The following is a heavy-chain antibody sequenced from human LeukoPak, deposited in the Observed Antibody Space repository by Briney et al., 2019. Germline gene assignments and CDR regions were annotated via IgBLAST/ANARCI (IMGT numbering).Heavy chain of an antibody. Sequence: ASVKVSCKASGYTFTSYYMHWVRQAPGQGLEWMGWMNPNSGNTGYAQKVQDRVTMTRNTSISTAYMELSSLRSEDTAVYYCARDFFNSYDRGTWGQGTLVTVSS. V-gene: IGHV1-8*02. D-gene: IGHD3-22*01. J-gene: IGHJ5*02. CDR2: MNPNSGNT. CDR1: GYTFTSYY. CDR3: ARDFFNSYDRGT.